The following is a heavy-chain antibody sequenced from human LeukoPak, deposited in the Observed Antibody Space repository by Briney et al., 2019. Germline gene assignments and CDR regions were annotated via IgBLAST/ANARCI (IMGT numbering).Heavy chain of an antibody. J-gene: IGHJ4*02. CDR1: GGSISSSSYY. V-gene: IGHV4-39*07. CDR2: IYYSGNT. Sequence: SETLSLTCTVSGGSISSSSYYWGWIRQPPGKGLEWIGSIYYSGNTYYNPSLKSRVTISVDTSKNQYSLKLSSVTAADTAVYYCARGADYDSSGYLIDYWGQGTLVTVSS. CDR3: ARGADYDSSGYLIDY. D-gene: IGHD3-22*01.